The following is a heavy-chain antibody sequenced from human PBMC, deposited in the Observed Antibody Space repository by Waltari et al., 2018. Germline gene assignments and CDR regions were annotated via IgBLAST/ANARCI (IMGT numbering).Heavy chain of an antibody. J-gene: IGHJ4*02. CDR3: ARDDSTGYSYFDY. CDR2: INSDGSSS. D-gene: IGHD3-22*01. Sequence: EVQLMESGGGLVQPGGSLRLSCAASGFSFRSYWMHWVRQAPGKGLVGVSRINSDGSSSSHADSVKGRFTISRDNAKNTLYLQMNSLRVEDTAVYYCARDDSTGYSYFDYWGQGTLVTVSS. V-gene: IGHV3-74*01. CDR1: GFSFRSYW.